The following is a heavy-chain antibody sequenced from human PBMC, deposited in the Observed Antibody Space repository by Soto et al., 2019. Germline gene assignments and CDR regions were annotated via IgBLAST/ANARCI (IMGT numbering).Heavy chain of an antibody. D-gene: IGHD3-10*01. CDR3: ATSYGSGYRAFDF. CDR2: INPSGGGT. CDR1: GYTFTSYY. J-gene: IGHJ4*02. Sequence: ASVKVSCKASGYTFTSYYMHWVRQAPGQGLEWMGIINPSGGGTNYAQRFQGRVTMTADKSTSTAYMELSGLRSEDTAIYYCATSYGSGYRAFDFWGQGALVTVSS. V-gene: IGHV1-46*01.